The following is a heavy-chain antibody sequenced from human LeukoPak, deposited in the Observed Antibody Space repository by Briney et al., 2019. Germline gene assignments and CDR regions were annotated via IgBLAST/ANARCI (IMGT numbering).Heavy chain of an antibody. CDR1: GFTFSSYN. J-gene: IGHJ4*02. CDR3: ARGGGDVHFLDS. CDR2: ISTSSTYI. Sequence: GGSLRLSCAASGFTFSSYNMAWVRQAPGKGLEWVSSISTSSTYIYYAASVMGRFTISRDDAKNSLYLQMNGLRADDTAVYYCARGGGDVHFLDSWGQGTLVTVSS. V-gene: IGHV3-21*01. D-gene: IGHD3-16*01.